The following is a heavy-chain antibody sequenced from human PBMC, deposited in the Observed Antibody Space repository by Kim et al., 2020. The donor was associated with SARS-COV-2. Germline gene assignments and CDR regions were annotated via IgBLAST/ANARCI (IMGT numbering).Heavy chain of an antibody. CDR3: SRRVGGATGFLDY. CDR1: GYSITSYW. CDR2: INPIDSVT. D-gene: IGHD1-26*01. Sequence: GESLKISCKGSGYSITSYWIGWVRQVPGKGLDWMGIINPIDSVTRYSPSFQGHVTIPADKSISTAYLQWSNLEASDSAMYYCSRRVGGATGFLDYWGQGT. V-gene: IGHV5-51*01. J-gene: IGHJ4*02.